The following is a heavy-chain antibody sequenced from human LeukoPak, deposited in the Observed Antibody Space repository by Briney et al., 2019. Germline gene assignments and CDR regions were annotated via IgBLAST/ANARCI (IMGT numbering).Heavy chain of an antibody. CDR1: GGSISSDGYY. Sequence: SETLSLTCTVSGGSISSDGYYWSWIRQPQGKGLEWIGYIYYSGSTYYNPSLKSRVTISVDTSKNQFSLKLSSVTAADTAVYYCARTLITGYFDYWGQGTLVTVSS. CDR3: ARTLITGYFDY. CDR2: IYYSGST. V-gene: IGHV4-30-4*01. D-gene: IGHD1-20*01. J-gene: IGHJ4*02.